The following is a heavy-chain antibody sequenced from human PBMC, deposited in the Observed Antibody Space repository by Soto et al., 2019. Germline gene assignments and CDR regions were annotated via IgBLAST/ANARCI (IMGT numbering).Heavy chain of an antibody. V-gene: IGHV1-69*02. CDR2: IIPILGIA. Sequence: QVQLVQSGAEVKKPGSSVKVSCKASGGTFSSYTISWVRQAPGQGLEWMGRIIPILGIANYAQKFQGRVTITADKSTSTAYMELSSLRSEDTAVYYCARVTSHSSTSYIDYWGQGTLVTVSS. CDR1: GGTFSSYT. J-gene: IGHJ4*02. CDR3: ARVTSHSSTSYIDY. D-gene: IGHD2-2*01.